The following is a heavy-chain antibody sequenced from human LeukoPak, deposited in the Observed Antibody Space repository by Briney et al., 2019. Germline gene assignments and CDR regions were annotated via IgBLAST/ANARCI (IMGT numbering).Heavy chain of an antibody. CDR2: IIPIFGTA. Sequence: SVKVSCKASGGTFSSYAISWVRQAPGQGLEWMGGIIPIFGTANYAQKFQGRVTITADKSTSTAYMELSSLRSEDTAVYYCARVYYGSGSYSFWGQGTLVTVSS. CDR3: ARVYYGSGSYSF. V-gene: IGHV1-69*06. J-gene: IGHJ4*02. CDR1: GGTFSSYA. D-gene: IGHD3-10*01.